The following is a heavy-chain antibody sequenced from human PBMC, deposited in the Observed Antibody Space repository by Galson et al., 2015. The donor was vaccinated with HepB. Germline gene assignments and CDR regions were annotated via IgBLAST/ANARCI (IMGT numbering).Heavy chain of an antibody. D-gene: IGHD4-23*01. CDR2: IWYDGSNI. CDR3: AKEALPDYGGITGFES. V-gene: IGHV3-33*03. CDR1: GFIFSSFG. J-gene: IGHJ4*02. Sequence: SLRLSCAASGFIFSSFGMHWVRQAPGKGLDWVAVIWYDGSNIYYADSVKGRLTISRDTSKNTLYLQMNSLRAEDTAVYYCAKEALPDYGGITGFESWGQGTLVNVSS.